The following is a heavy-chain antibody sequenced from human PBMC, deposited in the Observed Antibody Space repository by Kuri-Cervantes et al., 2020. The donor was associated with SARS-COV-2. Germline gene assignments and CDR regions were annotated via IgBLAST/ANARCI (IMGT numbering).Heavy chain of an antibody. CDR2: INHSGST. CDR3: ARAPFEGDAFDI. Sequence: ESLKISCAVYGGSFSGYYWSWIRQPPGKELEWIGEINHSGSTNYNPSLKSRVTISVDTSKNQFSLKLSSVTAADTAVYYCARAPFEGDAFDIWGQGTMVTVSS. D-gene: IGHD3-9*01. J-gene: IGHJ3*02. V-gene: IGHV4-34*01. CDR1: GGSFSGYY.